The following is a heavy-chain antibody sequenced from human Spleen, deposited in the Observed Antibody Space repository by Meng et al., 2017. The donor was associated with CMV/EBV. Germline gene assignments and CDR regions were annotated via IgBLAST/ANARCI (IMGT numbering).Heavy chain of an antibody. V-gene: IGHV1-3*01. Sequence: CKASGYIFSTYAIHWVRQAPGQGLEWMGWINVGNGDTKFSQKVQGRVTLITDTSTSTAYMELRSLRSDDTAVYYCARIRYGSNSLDFWGQGTLVTVSS. CDR2: INVGNGDT. CDR3: ARIRYGSNSLDF. CDR1: GYIFSTYA. J-gene: IGHJ4*02. D-gene: IGHD3-10*01.